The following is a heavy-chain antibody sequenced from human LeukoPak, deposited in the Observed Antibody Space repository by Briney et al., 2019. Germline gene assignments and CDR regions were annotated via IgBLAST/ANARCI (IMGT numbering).Heavy chain of an antibody. V-gene: IGHV4-34*01. Sequence: PSETLSLTCAVYGGSFSGYYWSWIRQPQGKGLEWIGEINHSGSTNYSPSLKSRVTISVDTSKNQFSLKLSSVTAADTAVYYCARGSAAAGTGYWGQGTLVTVSS. CDR3: ARGSAAAGTGY. D-gene: IGHD6-13*01. J-gene: IGHJ4*02. CDR2: INHSGST. CDR1: GGSFSGYY.